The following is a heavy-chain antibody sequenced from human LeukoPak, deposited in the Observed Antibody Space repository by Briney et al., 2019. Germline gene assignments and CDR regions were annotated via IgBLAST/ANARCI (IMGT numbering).Heavy chain of an antibody. Sequence: ASVTVSCKASGGTFSSYAISWVRQAPGQGLEWMGGIIPIFGTANYAQKFQGRVTITTDESTSTAYMELSSLRSEDTAVYYCATGRWLQLGYYYYMDVWGKGTTVTVSS. CDR2: IIPIFGTA. CDR3: ATGRWLQLGYYYYMDV. J-gene: IGHJ6*03. D-gene: IGHD5-24*01. CDR1: GGTFSSYA. V-gene: IGHV1-69*05.